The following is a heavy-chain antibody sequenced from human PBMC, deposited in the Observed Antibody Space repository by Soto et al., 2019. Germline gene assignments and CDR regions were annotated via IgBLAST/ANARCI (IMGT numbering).Heavy chain of an antibody. V-gene: IGHV1-69*02. Sequence: SVKVSCKASGDTFTFYSINWVRQAPGLGLEWMGRINPILSMSNYAQRFQGRVTMTADKSTSTAYMELSSLRSEDTAIYYCASSYGSGYRAFDYWGQGALVTSPQ. CDR3: ASSYGSGYRAFDY. D-gene: IGHD3-10*01. CDR2: INPILSMS. J-gene: IGHJ4*02. CDR1: GDTFTFYS.